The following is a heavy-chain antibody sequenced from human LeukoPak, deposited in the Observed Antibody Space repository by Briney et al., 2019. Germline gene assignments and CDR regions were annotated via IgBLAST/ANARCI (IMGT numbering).Heavy chain of an antibody. D-gene: IGHD3-16*01. Sequence: PSETLSLTCTVSGGSISSYYWSWIRPPPGKGLEWIGYIYYSGSTNYNPSLKSRVTISVDTSKNQFPLKLSSVTAADTAVYYCASLFGGVIDYWGQGTLVTVSS. CDR2: IYYSGST. J-gene: IGHJ4*02. CDR3: ASLFGGVIDY. CDR1: GGSISSYY. V-gene: IGHV4-59*01.